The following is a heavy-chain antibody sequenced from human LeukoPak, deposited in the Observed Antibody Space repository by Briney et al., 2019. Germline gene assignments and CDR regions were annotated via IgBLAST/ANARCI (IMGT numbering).Heavy chain of an antibody. CDR3: ARDLPRDGYNFRADAFDI. D-gene: IGHD5-24*01. Sequence: EASVKVSCKASGGTFSSYAISWVRQAPGQGLEWMGWISAYNGNTNYAQKLQGRVTMTTDTSTSTAYMELRSLRSDDTAVYYCARDLPRDGYNFRADAFDIWGQGTMVTVSS. V-gene: IGHV1-18*01. CDR2: ISAYNGNT. CDR1: GGTFSSYA. J-gene: IGHJ3*02.